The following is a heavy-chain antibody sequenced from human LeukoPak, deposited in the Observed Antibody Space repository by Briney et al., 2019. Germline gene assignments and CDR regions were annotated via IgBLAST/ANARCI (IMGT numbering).Heavy chain of an antibody. J-gene: IGHJ5*02. D-gene: IGHD3-10*01. V-gene: IGHV3-48*03. CDR3: TRDLDGSGSYNWFDP. CDR1: GFTFSSYE. CDR2: ISSSGSTI. Sequence: PGGSLRLSCSASGFTFSSYEMNWVRQARGKGLEWVSYISSSGSTIYYADSVKGRFTISRDNAKHSLYLQMNSLRAEDTAVYYCTRDLDGSGSYNWFDPWGQGTLVTVSS.